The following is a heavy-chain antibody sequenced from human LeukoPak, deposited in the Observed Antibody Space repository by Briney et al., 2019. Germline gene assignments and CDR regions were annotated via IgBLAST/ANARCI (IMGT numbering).Heavy chain of an antibody. CDR2: MDPSGSQK. J-gene: IGHJ4*02. CDR3: AIWTSGNY. V-gene: IGHV3-7*01. Sequence: GGSLRLSCAASGFTFNRSWMNWVRQAPGKGLEWVANMDPSGSQKRYVDSVKGRFTISKDNPGTSLYLEMYSLRAADTAIYYCAIWTSGNYWGQGTLVTVSS. D-gene: IGHD1-1*01. CDR1: GFTFNRSW.